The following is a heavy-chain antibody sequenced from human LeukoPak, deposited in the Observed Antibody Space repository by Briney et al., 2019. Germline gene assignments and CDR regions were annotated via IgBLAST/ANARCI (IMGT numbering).Heavy chain of an antibody. CDR2: IYYSGHT. V-gene: IGHV4-39*01. CDR3: AAPSGATYYAPFDF. D-gene: IGHD3-22*01. CDR1: GASISSSSHY. Sequence: SETLSLTCSVSGASISSSSHYWGWVRQSPGKGLEWIANIYYSGHTSYNPSLQSRVSISVDTSKNQFSLKLTSISAADTAVYYCAAPSGATYYAPFDFWGQGTMVSVAS. J-gene: IGHJ4*02.